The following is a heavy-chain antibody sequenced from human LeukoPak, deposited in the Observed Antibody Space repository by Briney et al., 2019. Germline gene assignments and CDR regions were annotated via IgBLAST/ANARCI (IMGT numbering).Heavy chain of an antibody. CDR1: GGSISSGSYY. Sequence: SQTLSLTCTVSGGSISSGSYYWSWIRQPAGKGLEWIGRIYTSGSTNYNPSLKSRVTISVDTSKNQSSLKLSSVTAADTAVYYCARESYYDSSGYYRRDFDYWGQGTLVTVSS. CDR3: ARESYYDSSGYYRRDFDY. V-gene: IGHV4-61*02. D-gene: IGHD3-22*01. J-gene: IGHJ4*02. CDR2: IYTSGST.